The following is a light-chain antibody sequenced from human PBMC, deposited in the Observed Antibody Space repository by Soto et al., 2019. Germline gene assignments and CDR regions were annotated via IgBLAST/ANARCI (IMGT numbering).Light chain of an antibody. CDR2: DAS. V-gene: IGKV3-11*01. CDR1: QSVSSY. Sequence: EIVLTQSPATLSLSPGERATLSCRASQSVSSYLAWYQQKPGQAPRLLIYDASNRATGIPARFSGSGSGTDFTLTISSLEPEDFAVYYCQHYGRSAYTFGQGTTLEIK. CDR3: QHYGRSAYT. J-gene: IGKJ2*01.